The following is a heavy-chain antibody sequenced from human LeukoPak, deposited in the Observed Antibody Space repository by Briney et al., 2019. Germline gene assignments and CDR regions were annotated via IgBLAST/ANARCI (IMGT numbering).Heavy chain of an antibody. J-gene: IGHJ3*02. Sequence: GGSLRLPCAASGFTFSSYWMSWVRQAPGKGLEWVANIKQDGSEKYYVDSVKGRFTISRDNAKNSLYPQMNSLRAADTAVYYCAASSGWYAFDIWGQGTMVTVSS. CDR1: GFTFSSYW. CDR3: AASSGWYAFDI. D-gene: IGHD6-19*01. V-gene: IGHV3-7*01. CDR2: IKQDGSEK.